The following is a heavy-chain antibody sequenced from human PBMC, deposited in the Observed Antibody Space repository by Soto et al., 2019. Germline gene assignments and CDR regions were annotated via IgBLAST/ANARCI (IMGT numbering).Heavy chain of an antibody. V-gene: IGHV4-39*01. J-gene: IGHJ6*01. D-gene: IGHD3-10*01. Sequence: SETLSLTCTFSGVSISSSSYYCGWIRQPPWKGLEWIGSIYYSGSTYYNPSLKSRVTISVDTSKNQFSLKLSSVTAADTAVYYCARRVAEGLLWFGELSHYGMDVLGQGTTVIVSS. CDR1: GVSISSSSYY. CDR2: IYYSGST. CDR3: ARRVAEGLLWFGELSHYGMDV.